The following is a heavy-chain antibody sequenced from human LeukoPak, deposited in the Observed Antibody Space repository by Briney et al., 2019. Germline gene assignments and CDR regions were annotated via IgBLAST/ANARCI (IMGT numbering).Heavy chain of an antibody. Sequence: GASVKVSCKASGYTFTSFAMNWVRQAPGQGLEWMGWINPNSGGTNYAQRFQGRVTMTRDTSISTASMELSRLRSDDTAVYYCARSRWDPNMIVVANWFAPWGQGTLVTVSS. CDR1: GYTFTSFA. V-gene: IGHV1-2*02. CDR2: INPNSGGT. D-gene: IGHD3-22*01. CDR3: ARSRWDPNMIVVANWFAP. J-gene: IGHJ5*02.